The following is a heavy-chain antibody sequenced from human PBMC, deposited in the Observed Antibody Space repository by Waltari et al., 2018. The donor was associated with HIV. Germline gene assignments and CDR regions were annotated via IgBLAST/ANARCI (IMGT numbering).Heavy chain of an antibody. D-gene: IGHD4-17*01. CDR1: GLTFSSYA. J-gene: IGHJ4*02. CDR3: AKGTLNPLTTDY. Sequence: EGQLLESGGGLVQPGGSLRLSCAGSGLTFSSYAMTWVRQAPGKGLEWVSAIFGDGGSTFYADSVKGRFTISRDNSKNTLYLQMNSLRAEDTAVYYCAKGTLNPLTTDYWGQGTLVTVSS. CDR2: IFGDGGST. V-gene: IGHV3-23*01.